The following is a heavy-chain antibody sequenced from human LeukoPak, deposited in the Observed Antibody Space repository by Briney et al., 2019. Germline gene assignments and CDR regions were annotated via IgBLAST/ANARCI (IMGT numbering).Heavy chain of an antibody. CDR2: MYYSGSP. Sequence: SETLSLTCTVSGGSISNYYWNWIRQPPGKGLEWIGYMYYSGSPYYNPSLKSRLNMSVDTSKNQLSLTLSSVTAADTAVYYCARGSGVESLFDYWGQGTLVTVSS. V-gene: IGHV4-59*12. J-gene: IGHJ4*02. D-gene: IGHD3-10*01. CDR1: GGSISNYY. CDR3: ARGSGVESLFDY.